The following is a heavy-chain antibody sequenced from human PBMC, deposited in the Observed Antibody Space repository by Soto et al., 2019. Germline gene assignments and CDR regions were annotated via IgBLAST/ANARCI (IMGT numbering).Heavy chain of an antibody. J-gene: IGHJ5*02. V-gene: IGHV3-13*01. CDR1: VFTLSSYD. CDR2: ICTAGYT. D-gene: IGHD7-27*01. CDR3: AASSAKNWGSFDP. Sequence: GGSLRLSCAASVFTLSSYDMHWVRQATGKCLEWFSAICTAGYTYXPGSVKGRVXISRENAKNSFXLQMNXLRSGDTPVDYCAASSAKNWGSFDPWCQGTLVTDSS.